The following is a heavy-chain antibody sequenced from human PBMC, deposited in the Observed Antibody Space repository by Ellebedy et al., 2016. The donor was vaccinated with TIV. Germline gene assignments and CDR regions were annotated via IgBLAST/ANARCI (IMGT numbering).Heavy chain of an antibody. J-gene: IGHJ4*02. CDR3: AREDSSGWVRN. CDR2: ISYDGSNK. CDR1: GFTFSGYY. V-gene: IGHV3-30-3*01. Sequence: GESLKISCAASGFTFSGYYMSWFRQAPGKGLEWVAVISYDGSNKYYADSVKGRFTISRDNAKNSLYLQMNSLRAEDTAVYYCAREDSSGWVRNWGQGTLVTVSS. D-gene: IGHD6-19*01.